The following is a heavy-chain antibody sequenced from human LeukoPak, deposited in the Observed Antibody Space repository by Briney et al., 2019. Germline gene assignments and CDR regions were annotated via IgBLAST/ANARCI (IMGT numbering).Heavy chain of an antibody. CDR1: GFTFSSYW. D-gene: IGHD5-12*01. Sequence: GGSLRLSCAASGFTFSSYWMSWVRQAPGKGLEGVANIKQDGSEKYYVDSVKGRFTISRDNAKNSLYLQMNSLRAEDTAVYYCARGSGYAYPYGMDVWGQGTTVTVSS. CDR3: ARGSGYAYPYGMDV. V-gene: IGHV3-7*01. CDR2: IKQDGSEK. J-gene: IGHJ6*02.